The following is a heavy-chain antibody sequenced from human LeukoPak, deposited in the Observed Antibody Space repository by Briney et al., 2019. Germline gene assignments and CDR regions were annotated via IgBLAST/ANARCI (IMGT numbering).Heavy chain of an antibody. D-gene: IGHD3-3*01. Sequence: SETLSLTCTVSGGSISSYYWSWIRQPPGKGLEWIGHIYYSGSTNYNPSLKSRVTISVDTSKNQFSLKLSSVTAADTAVYYCARETSSYDFWSGYLDYWGQGTLVTVSS. V-gene: IGHV4-59*01. CDR3: ARETSSYDFWSGYLDY. J-gene: IGHJ4*02. CDR1: GGSISSYY. CDR2: IYYSGST.